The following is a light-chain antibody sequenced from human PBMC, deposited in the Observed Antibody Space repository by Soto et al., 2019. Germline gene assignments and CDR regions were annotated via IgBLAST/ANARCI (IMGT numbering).Light chain of an antibody. Sequence: QAVVTKEPSLTVSPGGTVTLTCGSSTGAVTSGHYPYWFQQKPGQAPRTLIYDTSNKHSWTPARFSGSLLGGKAALTLSGAQPEDEAEYYCLLSYSAARRGVFGTGTQLTVL. CDR3: LLSYSAARRGV. CDR2: DTS. V-gene: IGLV7-46*01. J-gene: IGLJ1*01. CDR1: TGAVTSGHY.